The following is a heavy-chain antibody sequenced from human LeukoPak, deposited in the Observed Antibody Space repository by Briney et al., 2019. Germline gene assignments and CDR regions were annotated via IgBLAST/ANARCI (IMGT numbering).Heavy chain of an antibody. CDR1: GFTFSSYS. CDR3: AKDKYGLAAAEDY. CDR2: INSDGSST. D-gene: IGHD6-13*01. J-gene: IGHJ4*02. Sequence: PGGSLRLSCAASGFTFSSYSMNWVRQVPGKGLEWISRINSDGSSTIYADSVKGRFTISRDNTKNTLYLQMNSLRAEDTAVYYCAKDKYGLAAAEDYWGQGTLVTVSS. V-gene: IGHV3-74*01.